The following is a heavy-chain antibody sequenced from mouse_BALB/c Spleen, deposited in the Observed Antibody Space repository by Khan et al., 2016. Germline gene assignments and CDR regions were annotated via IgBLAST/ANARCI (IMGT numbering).Heavy chain of an antibody. CDR3: ARYGTRENAMDY. D-gene: IGHD1-1*01. Sequence: EVQLQESGPSLVKPSQTLPLTCSVTGDSITSGYWNWIRKFPGNKLEYMGYKSYSGSTYYNPSLKSRISITRDTSKNQYYLQLNSVTTEDTATYYCARYGTRENAMDYWGQGTSVTVSS. V-gene: IGHV3-8*02. J-gene: IGHJ4*01. CDR2: KSYSGST. CDR1: GDSITSGY.